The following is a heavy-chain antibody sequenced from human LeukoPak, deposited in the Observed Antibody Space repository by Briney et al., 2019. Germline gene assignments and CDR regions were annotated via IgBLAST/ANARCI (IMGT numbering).Heavy chain of an antibody. J-gene: IGHJ4*02. CDR3: ARQFSYYDFWSGYPFDY. CDR1: GGNISSSSYY. V-gene: IGHV4-39*01. CDR2: IYYSGST. Sequence: SDTLSLPCTVSGGNISSSSYYWGWIRQPPGKCLEWIGSIYYSGSTYYNRSLKSRVTISVDTSKNQFSLKLSSVTAADTAVYYCARQFSYYDFWSGYPFDYWGQGTRVTVSS. D-gene: IGHD3-3*01.